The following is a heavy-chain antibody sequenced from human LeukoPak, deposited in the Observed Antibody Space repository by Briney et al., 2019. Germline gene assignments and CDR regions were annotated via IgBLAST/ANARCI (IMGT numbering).Heavy chain of an antibody. Sequence: PGGSLRLSCAASGFTFSSYAMSWVRQAPGKGLEWVSAISGSGGSTYYAGSVKGRFTISRDNSKNTLYLQMNSLRAEDTAVYYCAKTLGELLGAFDIWGQGTMVTVSS. CDR3: AKTLGELLGAFDI. D-gene: IGHD3-10*01. CDR1: GFTFSSYA. J-gene: IGHJ3*02. V-gene: IGHV3-23*01. CDR2: ISGSGGST.